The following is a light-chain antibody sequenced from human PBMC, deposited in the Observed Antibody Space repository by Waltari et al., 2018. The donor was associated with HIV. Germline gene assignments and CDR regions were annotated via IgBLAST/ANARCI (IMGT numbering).Light chain of an antibody. J-gene: IGLJ1*01. V-gene: IGLV2-14*01. Sequence: QSALTQPASVSGSLGQSITISCTGTISDVGGFDHVSWYQQHPGKAPKLLIYEVINRPSGVSNRFSGSKSGNTASLTISGLQAGDEADYICTSYKSRGSPYVFGTGTRVTVL. CDR2: EVI. CDR1: ISDVGGFDH. CDR3: TSYKSRGSPYV.